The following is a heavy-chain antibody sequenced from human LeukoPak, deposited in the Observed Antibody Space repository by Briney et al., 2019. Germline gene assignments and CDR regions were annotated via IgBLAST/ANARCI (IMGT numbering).Heavy chain of an antibody. CDR1: GGTFSSYA. V-gene: IGHV1-8*02. CDR3: ARGYYEYGSGSKDY. Sequence: ASVKVSCKASGGTFSSYAISWVRQATGQGLEWMGWMNPNSGNTGYAQKFQGRVTMTRNTSISTAYMELSSLRSEDTAVYYCARGYYEYGSGSKDYWGQGTLVTVSS. J-gene: IGHJ4*02. D-gene: IGHD3-10*01. CDR2: MNPNSGNT.